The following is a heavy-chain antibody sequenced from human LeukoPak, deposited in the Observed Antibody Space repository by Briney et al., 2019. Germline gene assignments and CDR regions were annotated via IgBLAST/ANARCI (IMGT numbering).Heavy chain of an antibody. Sequence: GGSLRLSCAAWGFSLSSYWMSWVRQAPGKGGEWVANIKQDGRENFYVDSVKRRYTISRDNAKNSMSVVMTSLRAEDTAVYYCVRDLYSASFYADYYCGMDVWGQGTAVIVSS. CDR2: IKQDGREN. J-gene: IGHJ6*02. D-gene: IGHD5/OR15-5a*01. CDR3: VRDLYSASFYADYYCGMDV. V-gene: IGHV3-7*01. CDR1: GFSLSSYW.